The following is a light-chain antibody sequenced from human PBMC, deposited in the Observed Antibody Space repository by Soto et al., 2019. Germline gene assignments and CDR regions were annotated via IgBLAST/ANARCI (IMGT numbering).Light chain of an antibody. CDR3: SSYTSSSTLYV. Sequence: QSALAQPASVSGSPGQSITISCTGTSSDVGGYNYVSWYQQHPGKAPKLMIYDVSNWPSGVSNCFSGSKSGNTASLTISGLQAEDEADYYCSSYTSSSTLYVFGTGTKVTV. J-gene: IGLJ1*01. CDR2: DVS. CDR1: SSDVGGYNY. V-gene: IGLV2-14*01.